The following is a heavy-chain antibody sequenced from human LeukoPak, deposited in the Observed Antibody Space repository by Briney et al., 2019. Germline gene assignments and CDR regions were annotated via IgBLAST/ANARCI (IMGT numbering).Heavy chain of an antibody. CDR1: GGSFSGYY. D-gene: IGHD4-11*01. V-gene: IGHV4-34*01. Sequence: SETLSLTCAVYGGSFSGYYWSWIRQPPGKGLEWIGEINHSGSTNYNPSLKSRVTISVDTSKNQFSLKLSSVTAADTAVYYCARGRSNYYYYYGMDVWGQGTTVTVSS. CDR2: INHSGST. CDR3: ARGRSNYYYYYGMDV. J-gene: IGHJ6*02.